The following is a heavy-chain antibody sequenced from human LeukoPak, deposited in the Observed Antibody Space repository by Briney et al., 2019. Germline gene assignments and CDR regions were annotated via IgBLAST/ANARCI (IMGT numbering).Heavy chain of an antibody. Sequence: GGSLRLSCTVSGFTFQTYSMNWVRQAPGKGLEWVSAISGSGGSTYYADSVKGRFTISRDNSKNTLYLQMNSLRAEDTAVYYCAKTVVTPDDAFDIWGQGTMVTVSS. V-gene: IGHV3-23*01. CDR1: GFTFQTYS. CDR3: AKTVVTPDDAFDI. CDR2: ISGSGGST. J-gene: IGHJ3*02. D-gene: IGHD4-23*01.